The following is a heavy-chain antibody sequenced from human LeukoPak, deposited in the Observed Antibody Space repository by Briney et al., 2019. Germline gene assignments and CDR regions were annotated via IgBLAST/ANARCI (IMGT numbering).Heavy chain of an antibody. Sequence: GGSLRLSCAASGFTFSSYGMHWVRQAPGKGLEWVAFIRYDGSNKYYADSVKGRFTISRDNSKNTLYLQMNSLRAEDTAVYYCAKGPLALWSGYWYYFDYWGQGTLVTVSS. CDR3: AKGPLALWSGYWYYFDY. J-gene: IGHJ4*02. D-gene: IGHD3-3*01. CDR1: GFTFSSYG. CDR2: IRYDGSNK. V-gene: IGHV3-30*02.